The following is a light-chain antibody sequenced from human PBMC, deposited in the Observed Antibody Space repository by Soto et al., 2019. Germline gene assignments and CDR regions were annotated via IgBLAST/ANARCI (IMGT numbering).Light chain of an antibody. Sequence: QSALTQPASVSGSPGQSITISCTGSSNNIGGYSLVSWYQQSPGKVPKLLIFEVNKRPSGVSDRFSGSKSGDTASLTISGLQAEDEADYYCSSYTSSSTPVFGGGTKLTVL. CDR3: SSYTSSSTPV. V-gene: IGLV2-14*02. CDR1: SNNIGGYSL. J-gene: IGLJ2*01. CDR2: EVN.